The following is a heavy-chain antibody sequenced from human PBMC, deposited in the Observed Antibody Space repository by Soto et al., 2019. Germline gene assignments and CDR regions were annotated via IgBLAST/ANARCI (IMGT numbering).Heavy chain of an antibody. CDR2: IYHSGSI. J-gene: IGHJ3*02. D-gene: IGHD3-10*01. V-gene: IGHV4-4*02. CDR3: ASKFGELLADAFDI. Sequence: SDCLSCTSTMSIASISSRPSWNGVGQTPGKGLEWIGEIYHSGSINHNPSLKSRVTMPLDKSKNQFSLKMTSVTAADTAVYYCASKFGELLADAFDIWGRGTVVT. CDR1: IASISSRPS.